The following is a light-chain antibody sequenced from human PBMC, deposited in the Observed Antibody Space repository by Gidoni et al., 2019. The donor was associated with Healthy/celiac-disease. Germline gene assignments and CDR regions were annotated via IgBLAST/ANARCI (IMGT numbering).Light chain of an antibody. CDR1: QSISSY. J-gene: IGKJ3*01. Sequence: DIQMTQSPSSLSASVGDRVTITCRASQSISSYLNWYHQKPGKAPKLLIYAQSSLQSWVPSRFSGSGSGTDFTLTRSSLQPEDFATYYCQQSYSTLGITFGPXTKVDIK. V-gene: IGKV1-39*01. CDR3: QQSYSTLGIT. CDR2: AQS.